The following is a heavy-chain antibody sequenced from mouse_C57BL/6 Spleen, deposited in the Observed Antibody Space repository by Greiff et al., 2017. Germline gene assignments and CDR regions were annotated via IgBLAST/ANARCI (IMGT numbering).Heavy chain of an antibody. Sequence: QVQLQQPGAELVRPGSSVKLSCKASGYTFTSYWMHWVKQRPIQGLEWIGNIDPSDSETHYNQKFKDKATLTVDKSSSTAYMQLSSLTAEDSAVYYCARLDNNYGDYWGQGTTLTVSS. D-gene: IGHD2-5*01. CDR2: IDPSDSET. CDR3: ARLDNNYGDY. J-gene: IGHJ2*01. V-gene: IGHV1-52*01. CDR1: GYTFTSYW.